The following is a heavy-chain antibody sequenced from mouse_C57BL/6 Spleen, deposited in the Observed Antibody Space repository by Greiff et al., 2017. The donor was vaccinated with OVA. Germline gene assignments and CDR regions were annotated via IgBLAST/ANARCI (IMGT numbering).Heavy chain of an antibody. J-gene: IGHJ3*01. Sequence: QVQLQQPGAELVRPGSSVKLSCKASGYTFTSYWMDWVKQRPGQGLEWIGNIYPSDSETHYNQKFKDKATLTVDKSSSTAYMQLSSLTTEDSAVYYCARQGYGNAYWGQGTLVTVSA. V-gene: IGHV1-61*01. CDR1: GYTFTSYW. D-gene: IGHD1-1*01. CDR3: ARQGYGNAY. CDR2: IYPSDSET.